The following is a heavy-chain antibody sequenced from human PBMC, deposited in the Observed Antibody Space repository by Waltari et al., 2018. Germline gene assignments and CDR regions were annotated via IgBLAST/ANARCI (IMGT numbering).Heavy chain of an antibody. CDR1: GFTFSSYE. CDR3: ARGVGDIVVVPAATNWFDP. J-gene: IGHJ5*02. Sequence: EVQLVESGGDLVQPGGSLRLSCAASGFTFSSYEMNWVRQAQGKGLEWVSYISSSGSTIYYADSVKGRFTISRDNAKNSLYLQMNSLRAEDTAVYYCARGVGDIVVVPAATNWFDPWGQGTLVTVSS. D-gene: IGHD2-2*01. CDR2: ISSSGSTI. V-gene: IGHV3-48*03.